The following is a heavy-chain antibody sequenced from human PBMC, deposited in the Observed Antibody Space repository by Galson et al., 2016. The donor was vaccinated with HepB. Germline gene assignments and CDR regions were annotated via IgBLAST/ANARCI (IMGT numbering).Heavy chain of an antibody. V-gene: IGHV3-23*01. Sequence: SLRLSCAASGFTFSSYAMRWVHQAPGKGLEWVSGISVSGRSTYYADSVKGRFTISRDNSKNTLYLQMNSLRVEDTAVYYCAKGGPQAMITFGGFIADFDYWGQGALVTVSS. D-gene: IGHD3-16*02. CDR3: AKGGPQAMITFGGFIADFDY. CDR2: ISVSGRST. J-gene: IGHJ4*02. CDR1: GFTFSSYA.